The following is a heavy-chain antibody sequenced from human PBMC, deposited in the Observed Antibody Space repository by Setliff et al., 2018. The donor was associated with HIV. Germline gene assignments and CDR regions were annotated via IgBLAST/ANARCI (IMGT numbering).Heavy chain of an antibody. Sequence: SETLSLTCTVSGGSISTSYWNWIRQPPGKGLEWLAYIYISGTTNYNPSLKSRVTISLDTSRNQFSLKLGSVTAADTAMYYCAREHCSGGSCNGFDIWGQGTMVTVSS. D-gene: IGHD2-15*01. CDR2: IYISGTT. J-gene: IGHJ3*02. CDR1: GGSISTSY. CDR3: AREHCSGGSCNGFDI. V-gene: IGHV4-4*09.